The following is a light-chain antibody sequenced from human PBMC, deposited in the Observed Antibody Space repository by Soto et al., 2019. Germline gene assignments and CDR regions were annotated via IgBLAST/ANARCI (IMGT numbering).Light chain of an antibody. CDR1: QSFLSRSNSKNY. J-gene: IGKJ4*01. V-gene: IGKV4-1*01. CDR2: WAS. Sequence: DIVMTQSPDSLAVSLGERATINCKSSQSFLSRSNSKNYLAGYQQKPGQPPKLLIYWASTRESGVPDRCSGSGSGTDFTLTISSLQPEDVAVDYCQQYYTFPVACGGGTKVGIK. CDR3: QQYYTFPVA.